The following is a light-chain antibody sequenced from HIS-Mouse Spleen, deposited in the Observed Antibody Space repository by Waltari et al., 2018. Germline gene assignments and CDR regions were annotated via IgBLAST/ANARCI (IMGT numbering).Light chain of an antibody. J-gene: IGLJ3*02. CDR2: RNK. V-gene: IGLV1-47*01. Sequence: QSVLTQPPSASGTPGQRVTISCSGSSSNIGSNYVYWYQQHPGTAPKLLIYRNKQRPSGVPDRFSGSKSGTSASLAISGLRSEDEADYYCAAWDDSLSGPVFGGGTKLTVL. CDR1: SSNIGSNY. CDR3: AAWDDSLSGPV.